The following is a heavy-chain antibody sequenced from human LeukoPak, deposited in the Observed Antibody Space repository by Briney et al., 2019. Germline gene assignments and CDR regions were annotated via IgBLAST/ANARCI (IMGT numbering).Heavy chain of an antibody. CDR1: GGSISSYY. D-gene: IGHD5-18*01. J-gene: IGHJ5*02. CDR3: ARDRYSYANNWFDP. V-gene: IGHV4-4*07. CDR2: IYTSGST. Sequence: PSETLSLTCTVSGGSISSYYWSWIRQPAGKGLEWIGRIYTSGSTNYNPSLKSRVTISVDTSKNQFSLKLSSVTAADTAVYYCARDRYSYANNWFDPWGQGTLVTVSS.